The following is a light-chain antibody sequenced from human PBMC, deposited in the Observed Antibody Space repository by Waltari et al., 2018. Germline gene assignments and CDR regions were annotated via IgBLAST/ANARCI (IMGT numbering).Light chain of an antibody. CDR3: SSHTATVPHV. Sequence: QSALTQPASVSGSPGQSITISCPGTSHDVGGYGYFSWYQQYPGKAPKLIIYEVSYRPSGISTRFSGSKSGNTASLTISGLQAEDEADYYCSSHTATVPHVFGTGTRVTVV. V-gene: IGLV2-14*01. CDR2: EVS. CDR1: SHDVGGYGY. J-gene: IGLJ1*01.